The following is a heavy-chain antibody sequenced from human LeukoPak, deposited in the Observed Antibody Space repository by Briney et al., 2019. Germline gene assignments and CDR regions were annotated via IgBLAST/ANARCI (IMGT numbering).Heavy chain of an antibody. V-gene: IGHV5-51*01. CDR3: ARRDNSGWALGY. D-gene: IGHD6-19*01. Sequence: GAALQISFQGSGYSFTSYWIGGGRPMPGKGLEWRGIIYPGDSYTKYSPSFQAQVTISADTSISTAYLQWSSLKASDTAMFYCARRDNSGWALGYWGQGTLVTVSS. J-gene: IGHJ4*02. CDR2: IYPGDSYT. CDR1: GYSFTSYW.